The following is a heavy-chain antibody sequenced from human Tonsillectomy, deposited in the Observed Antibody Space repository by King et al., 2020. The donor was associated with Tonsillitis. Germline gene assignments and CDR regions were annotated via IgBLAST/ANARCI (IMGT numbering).Heavy chain of an antibody. V-gene: IGHV1-18*01. Sequence: VQLVQSGAEVKKPGASVKVSCKASGYTFTGYGISWVRQAPGQGLEWMGWISAYSGNTNYAQKLQGRVTMTTDTSTGTAYMELRSLRSDDTAVYYCARDNRDAYYDFSTEWSSAWFDPWGQGTLVTVSS. J-gene: IGHJ5*02. CDR3: ARDNRDAYYDFSTEWSSAWFDP. CDR2: ISAYSGNT. D-gene: IGHD3-9*01. CDR1: GYTFTGYG.